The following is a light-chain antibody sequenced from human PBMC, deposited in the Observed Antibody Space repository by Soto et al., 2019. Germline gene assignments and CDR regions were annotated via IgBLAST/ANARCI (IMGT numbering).Light chain of an antibody. J-gene: IGKJ1*01. CDR3: QQYGSSSWT. Sequence: EIVLTQSPGTLSLSPGERATLSCRASQSVSSDYLAWYQQKPGQAPSLLIYGASSRAAGIPDRFSGSGSGTDFTLTISRLEPEDFVVYYCQQYGSSSWTFGQGTKVEIK. V-gene: IGKV3-20*01. CDR2: GAS. CDR1: QSVSSDY.